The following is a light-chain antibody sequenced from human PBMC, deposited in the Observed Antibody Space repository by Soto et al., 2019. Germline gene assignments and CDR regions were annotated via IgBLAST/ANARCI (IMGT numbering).Light chain of an antibody. CDR2: DAS. V-gene: IGKV3-20*01. CDR3: QQYTTSPPIT. CDR1: QSVNNNH. Sequence: EIVLTQSPGTLSLSPGERATLSCRASQSVNNNHLAWYQKKPGQAPRLLIYDASSRATGIPDRFSGSGSGTDFTLSISRLEPEDFAVYYCQQYTTSPPITFGQGTRLEIK. J-gene: IGKJ5*01.